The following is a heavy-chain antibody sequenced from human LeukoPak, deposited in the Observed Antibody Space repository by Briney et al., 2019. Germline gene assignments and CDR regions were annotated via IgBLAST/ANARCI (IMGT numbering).Heavy chain of an antibody. D-gene: IGHD1-26*01. CDR2: IYYSGST. CDR3: ARLVSSYYYYYGMDV. CDR1: GGSISSYY. J-gene: IGHJ6*02. V-gene: IGHV4-59*08. Sequence: SETLSLTCTVSGGSISSYYWSWIRQPPGKGLGWIGYIYYSGSTNYNPSLKSRVTISVDTSKNQFSLKLSSVTAADTAVYYCARLVSSYYYYYGMDVWGQGTTVTVSS.